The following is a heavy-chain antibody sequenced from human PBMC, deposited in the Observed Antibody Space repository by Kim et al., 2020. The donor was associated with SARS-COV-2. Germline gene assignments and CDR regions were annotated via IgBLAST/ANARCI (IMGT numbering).Heavy chain of an antibody. J-gene: IGHJ1*01. CDR1: GYTFTNYG. D-gene: IGHD3-9*01. Sequence: ASVKVSCKASGYTFTNYGLHWVRQAPGQRLEWMGRINADSGNTKYAQKFQGRVTITRDTSASTVYMELSSLTSEDAAVYYCARPMTTAYYTMHYCGQDTL. V-gene: IGHV1-3*01. CDR3: ARPMTTAYYTMHY. CDR2: INADSGNT.